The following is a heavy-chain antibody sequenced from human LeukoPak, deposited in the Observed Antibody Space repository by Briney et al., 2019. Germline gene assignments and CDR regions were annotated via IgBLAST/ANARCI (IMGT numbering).Heavy chain of an antibody. CDR3: AKGFGMATRYYFDY. V-gene: IGHV3-48*03. CDR1: GFTFSSYE. J-gene: IGHJ4*02. Sequence: PGGSLRLSCAASGFTFSSYEMNWVRQAPGKGLEWVSYISSSGSTIYYADSVKGRFTISRDNAKNSLYLQMNSLRAEDTAVYYCAKGFGMATRYYFDYWGQGTLVTVSS. CDR2: ISSSGSTI. D-gene: IGHD5-24*01.